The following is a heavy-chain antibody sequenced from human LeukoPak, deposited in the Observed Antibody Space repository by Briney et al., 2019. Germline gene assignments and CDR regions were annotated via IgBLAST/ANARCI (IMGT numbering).Heavy chain of an antibody. J-gene: IGHJ4*02. Sequence: SETLSPTCTVSGGSVSSGSYYWSWIRQPPGKGLEWIGYIYYSGSTSYNPSLKSRVTISVDTSKNQFSLKLSSVTAADTAVYYCARSVVDTAMEYFDYWGQGTLVTVSS. V-gene: IGHV4-61*01. CDR1: GGSVSSGSYY. D-gene: IGHD5-18*01. CDR2: IYYSGST. CDR3: ARSVVDTAMEYFDY.